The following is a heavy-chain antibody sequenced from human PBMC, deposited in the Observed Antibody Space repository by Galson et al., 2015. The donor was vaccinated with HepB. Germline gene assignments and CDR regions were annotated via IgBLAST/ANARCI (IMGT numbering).Heavy chain of an antibody. CDR2: IYPGDSDT. CDR1: GYSFTSYW. CDR3: ARGGLERPSDRLYYYYGMDV. V-gene: IGHV5-51*03. Sequence: QSGAEVKKPGESLKISCKGSGYSFTSYWIGWVRQMPGKGLEWMGIIYPGDSDTRYSPSFQGKVTISADKSISTAYLQWSSLKASVTAMYYCARGGLERPSDRLYYYYGMDVWGQGTPVTVSS. J-gene: IGHJ6*02. D-gene: IGHD1-1*01.